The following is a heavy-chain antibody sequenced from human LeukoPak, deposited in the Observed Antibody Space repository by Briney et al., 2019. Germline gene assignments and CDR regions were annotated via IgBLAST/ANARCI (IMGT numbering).Heavy chain of an antibody. Sequence: GGSLRLSCAASGFSFSNAWMNWVRQAPGKGLEWVSAISGSGDSTYYADSVKGRFTISRDNSKNTLYLQMNSLRAEDTAVYYCAKAKRTLAPGGYWGQGTLVTVSS. CDR3: AKAKRTLAPGGY. J-gene: IGHJ4*02. CDR2: ISGSGDST. CDR1: GFSFSNAW. D-gene: IGHD3-10*01. V-gene: IGHV3-23*01.